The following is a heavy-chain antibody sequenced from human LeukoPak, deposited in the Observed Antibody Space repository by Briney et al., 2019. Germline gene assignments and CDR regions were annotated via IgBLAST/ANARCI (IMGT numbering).Heavy chain of an antibody. J-gene: IGHJ4*02. CDR1: GGTFSSYA. CDR3: ARVRYHWNPDGYYFDY. Sequence: ASVKVSCKASGGTFSSYAISWVRQAPGQGLEWMGGIIPIFGTANYAQKFQGRVTITTDESTSTAYMELSSLRSEDTAVYYCARVRYHWNPDGYYFDYWGQGTLVTVSS. CDR2: IIPIFGTA. D-gene: IGHD1-20*01. V-gene: IGHV1-69*05.